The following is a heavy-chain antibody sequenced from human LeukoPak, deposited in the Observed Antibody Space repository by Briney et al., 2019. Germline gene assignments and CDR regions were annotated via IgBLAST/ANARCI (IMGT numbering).Heavy chain of an antibody. CDR2: ISAYNGNT. Sequence: ASVKVSCKASGYTFTSFGITWVRQAPGQGLEWMGWISAYNGNTNYAQKLQGRVTMTTDTSTRTAYMELRSLRSDDTAVYYCARDRYCSSTSCYYWFDPWGQGTLVTVSS. J-gene: IGHJ5*02. D-gene: IGHD2-2*01. CDR3: ARDRYCSSTSCYYWFDP. V-gene: IGHV1-18*01. CDR1: GYTFTSFG.